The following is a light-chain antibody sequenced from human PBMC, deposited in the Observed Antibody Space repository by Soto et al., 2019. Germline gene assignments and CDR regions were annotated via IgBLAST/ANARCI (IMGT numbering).Light chain of an antibody. V-gene: IGKV3-15*01. CDR1: QSVISN. CDR2: GAS. J-gene: IGKJ3*01. CDR3: QQTSSAPFT. Sequence: EIVRPQTPDTLSVSPGGRASLSCRARQSVISNLAWYQQKPGQAPRLLIYGASTRATGVPARFSGTGSGTDFTLTITSLQPEDFATYYCQQTSSAPFTFGPGTKVDIK.